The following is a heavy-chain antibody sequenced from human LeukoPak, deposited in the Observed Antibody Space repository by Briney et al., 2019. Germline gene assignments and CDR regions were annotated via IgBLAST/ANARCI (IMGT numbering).Heavy chain of an antibody. CDR2: INHSGST. CDR3: VRGLGGHRLFDY. V-gene: IGHV4-34*01. Sequence: SETLSLTCAVYGGSFSGYYWSWIRQPPGKGLEWIGEINHSGSTNYNPSLKSRVTISVDTSKNQFSLKLSSVTAADTAVYYCVRGLGGHRLFDYWGQGTLVTVS. J-gene: IGHJ4*02. CDR1: GGSFSGYY.